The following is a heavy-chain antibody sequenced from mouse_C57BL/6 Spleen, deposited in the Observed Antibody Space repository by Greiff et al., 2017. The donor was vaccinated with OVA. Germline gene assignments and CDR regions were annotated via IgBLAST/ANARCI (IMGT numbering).Heavy chain of an antibody. J-gene: IGHJ3*01. V-gene: IGHV5-17*01. CDR1: GFTFSDYG. CDR3: ASYYGSSYGIFAY. CDR2: ISSGSSTI. D-gene: IGHD1-1*01. Sequence: DVKLVESGGGLVKPGGSLKLSCAASGFTFSDYGMHWVRQAPEKGLEWVAYISSGSSTIYYADTVKGRFTISRDNAKNTLFLQMTSLRSEDTAMYYCASYYGSSYGIFAYWGQGTLVTVSA.